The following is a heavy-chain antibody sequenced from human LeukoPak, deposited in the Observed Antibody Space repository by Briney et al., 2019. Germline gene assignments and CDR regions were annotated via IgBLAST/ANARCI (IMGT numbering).Heavy chain of an antibody. V-gene: IGHV5-51*01. CDR3: ARAETYYYYMDV. J-gene: IGHJ6*03. CDR2: IYPGDSDS. CDR1: RYHLTSYW. D-gene: IGHD1-14*01. Sequence: EALQIYCYGSRYHLTSYWIGSVRPLPREGLEWMGIIYPGDSDSRYSPSFQGQVTISADKSISTAYLQWSSLKASDTAMYYCARAETYYYYMDVWGKGTTVTVSS.